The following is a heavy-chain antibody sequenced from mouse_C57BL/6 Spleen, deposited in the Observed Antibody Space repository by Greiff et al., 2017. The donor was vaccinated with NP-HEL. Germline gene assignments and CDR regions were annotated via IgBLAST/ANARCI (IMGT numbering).Heavy chain of an antibody. CDR1: GFTFSSYA. D-gene: IGHD4-1*01. J-gene: IGHJ1*03. CDR2: ISDGGSYT. V-gene: IGHV5-4*01. Sequence: EVQLVESGGGLVKPGGSLKLSCAASGFTFSSYAMSWVRQTPEKRLEWVATISDGGSYTYYPDNVKGRFTISRDNAKNNLYLQMSHLKSEDTAMYYCARAELTGKGYFDVWGTGTTVTVSS. CDR3: ARAELTGKGYFDV.